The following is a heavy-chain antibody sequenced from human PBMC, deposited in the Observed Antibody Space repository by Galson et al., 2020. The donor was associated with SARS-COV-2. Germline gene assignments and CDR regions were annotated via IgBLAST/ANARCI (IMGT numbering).Heavy chain of an antibody. V-gene: IGHV4-4*07. CDR3: ARGAPNYYGSGSYFDY. J-gene: IGHJ4*02. D-gene: IGHD3-10*01. CDR1: GGSISSYY. CDR2: IYTSGST. Sequence: SETLSLTCTVSGGSISSYYWSWIRQPAGKGLEWIGRIYTSGSTNYNPSLKSRVTMSVDTSKNQFSLKLSSVTAADTAVYYCARGAPNYYGSGSYFDYWGQGTLVTVSS.